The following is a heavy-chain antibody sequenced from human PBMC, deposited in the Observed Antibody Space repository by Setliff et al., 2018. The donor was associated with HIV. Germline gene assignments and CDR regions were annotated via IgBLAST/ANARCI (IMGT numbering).Heavy chain of an antibody. CDR3: HSGYDTEEQSYFDY. CDR1: GFTFSTYT. D-gene: IGHD5-12*01. Sequence: GGSLRLSCAASGFTFSTYTMNWVRQAPGKGLEWVSRVNSDGSSKTYADSVKDRFTISRDNAKNTLYLQMNSLGAEDTAVYYCHSGYDTEEQSYFDYWGQGALVTVSS. V-gene: IGHV3-74*01. J-gene: IGHJ4*02. CDR2: VNSDGSSK.